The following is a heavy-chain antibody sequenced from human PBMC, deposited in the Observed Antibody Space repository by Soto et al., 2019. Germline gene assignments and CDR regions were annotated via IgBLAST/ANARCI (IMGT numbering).Heavy chain of an antibody. J-gene: IGHJ5*02. Sequence: SVKVCFQASGGTFSSYAIRWVRQAPGQGLEWMGGIIPIFGTANYAQKFQGRVTITADGSTSTAYMELSSLRSEDTAVYYCARDRGGTSRWFDPWGQGTLVTVS. V-gene: IGHV1-69*13. CDR2: IIPIFGTA. CDR1: GGTFSSYA. CDR3: ARDRGGTSRWFDP. D-gene: IGHD1-26*01.